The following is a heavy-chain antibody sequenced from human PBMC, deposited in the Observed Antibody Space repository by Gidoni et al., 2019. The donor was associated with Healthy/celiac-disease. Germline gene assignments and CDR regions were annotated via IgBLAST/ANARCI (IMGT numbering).Heavy chain of an antibody. V-gene: IGHV1-3*01. CDR1: GYTFTSYA. Sequence: QVQLVQSGAAVKKPGASVKVSCKASGYTFTSYAMHWVRQAPGQRLEWMGWINAGNGNTKYSQKFQGRVTITRDTSASTAYMELSSLRSEDTAVYYCAGAFPGVVVVITTEDYYYYGMDVWGQGTTVTVSS. J-gene: IGHJ6*02. D-gene: IGHD3-22*01. CDR2: INAGNGNT. CDR3: AGAFPGVVVVITTEDYYYYGMDV.